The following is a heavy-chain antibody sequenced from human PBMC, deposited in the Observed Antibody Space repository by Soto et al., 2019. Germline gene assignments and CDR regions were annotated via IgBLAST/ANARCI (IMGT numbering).Heavy chain of an antibody. CDR1: GGSISSYY. CDR3: ARHGKQRRDFDY. J-gene: IGHJ4*02. V-gene: IGHV4-59*08. Sequence: LSLTCTVSGGSISSYYWSWIRQPPGKGLEWIGYIYYSGSTNYNPSLKSRVTISVDTSKNQFSLKLSSVTAADTAVYYCARHGKQRRDFDYWGQGTLVTVSS. D-gene: IGHD2-15*01. CDR2: IYYSGST.